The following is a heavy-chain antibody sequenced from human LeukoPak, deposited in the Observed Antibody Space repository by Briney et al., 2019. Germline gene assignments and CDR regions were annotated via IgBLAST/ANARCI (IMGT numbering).Heavy chain of an antibody. CDR3: ARLVGILTGPIDY. V-gene: IGHV5-51*01. Sequence: GESQKISCKGSGYSFTNYWIGWVRQMPGRGLEWMGIIYPGDSDTRYSPSFQGQVTISADKSISTAYLQWSSLKASDTAIYYCARLVGILTGPIDYWGQGTLVTVSS. J-gene: IGHJ4*02. D-gene: IGHD3-9*01. CDR2: IYPGDSDT. CDR1: GYSFTNYW.